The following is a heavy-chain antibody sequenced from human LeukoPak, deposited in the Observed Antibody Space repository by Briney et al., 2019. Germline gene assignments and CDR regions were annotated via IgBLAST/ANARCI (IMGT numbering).Heavy chain of an antibody. J-gene: IGHJ4*02. V-gene: IGHV3-21*01. CDR3: AREGYGDYIGFDY. D-gene: IGHD4-17*01. CDR1: GFTFSSYS. Sequence: GGSLRLSCAASGFTFSSYSMNWVRQAPGKGLEWVSSISSSSSYTYYADSVKGRFTISRDNAKNSLYLQMNSLRAEDTAVYYCAREGYGDYIGFDYWGQGTLVTVSS. CDR2: ISSSSSYT.